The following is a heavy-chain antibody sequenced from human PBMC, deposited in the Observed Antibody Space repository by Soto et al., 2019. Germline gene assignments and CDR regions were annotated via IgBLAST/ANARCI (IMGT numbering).Heavy chain of an antibody. Sequence: GGSLRLSCAASGFTFSSYAMTWVRQAPGKGLEWVSGISVDGRRTYYADSVKGRFTISRDNSENTLYLQMNSLRADDTAVYYCTTTGTLLPGNKWFDRWGRGTLLTVSS. V-gene: IGHV3-23*01. CDR2: ISVDGRRT. J-gene: IGHJ5*02. CDR1: GFTFSSYA. D-gene: IGHD1-1*01. CDR3: TTTGTLLPGNKWFDR.